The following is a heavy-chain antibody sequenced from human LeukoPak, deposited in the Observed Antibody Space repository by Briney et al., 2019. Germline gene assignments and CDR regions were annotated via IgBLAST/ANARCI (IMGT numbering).Heavy chain of an antibody. CDR3: AKDIGYSSSSGYMDV. Sequence: PGGSLRLSCAASGFTFDDYAMHWVRQAPGKGLEWVSGISWNSGSIGYADSVKGRFTISRDNAKNSLYLQMNSLTAEDMALYYCAKDIGYSSSSGYMDVRGKGTTVTVSS. CDR1: GFTFDDYA. D-gene: IGHD6-13*01. CDR2: ISWNSGSI. V-gene: IGHV3-9*03. J-gene: IGHJ6*03.